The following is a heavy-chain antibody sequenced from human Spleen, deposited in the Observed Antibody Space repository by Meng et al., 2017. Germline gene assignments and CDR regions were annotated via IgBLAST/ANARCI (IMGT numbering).Heavy chain of an antibody. J-gene: IGHJ4*02. CDR3: ARLPRTYRTYYFDY. Sequence: VKVSCKASGGTFSSYAISWVRQAPGQGLEWMGGIIPIFGTANYAQKFQGRVTITADKSTSTAYMELSSLRSEDTAVYYCARLPRTYRTYYFDYWGRGTLVTVSS. CDR2: IIPIFGTA. CDR1: GGTFSSYA. V-gene: IGHV1-69*06.